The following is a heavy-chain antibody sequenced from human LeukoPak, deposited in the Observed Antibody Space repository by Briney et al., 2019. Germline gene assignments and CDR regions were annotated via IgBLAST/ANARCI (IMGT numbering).Heavy chain of an antibody. V-gene: IGHV1-2*02. J-gene: IGHJ6*04. CDR1: GYTFTGYY. D-gene: IGHD5-12*01. CDR3: ATPGSGYDSTLYGMDV. CDR2: INPNSGGT. Sequence: ASVKVSCKASGYTFTGYYMHWVRQAPGQGLEWMGWINPNSGGTNYAQKFQGRVTMTEDTSTDTAYMELSSLRSEDTAVYYCATPGSGYDSTLYGMDVWGKGTTVTVSS.